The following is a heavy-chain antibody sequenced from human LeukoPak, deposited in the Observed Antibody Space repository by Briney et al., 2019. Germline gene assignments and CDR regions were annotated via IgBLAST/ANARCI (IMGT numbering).Heavy chain of an antibody. CDR1: GFTFSSYA. V-gene: IGHV3-64D*09. Sequence: GGSLRLSCAASGFTFSSYAMHWVRQATGKGLEYVSAISSNGGSTYYADSVKGRFTISRDNSKNTLYLQMSSLRAEDTAVYYCVKDERYYDFWSGYYITLNYYFDYWGQGTLVTVSS. CDR2: ISSNGGST. D-gene: IGHD3-3*01. J-gene: IGHJ4*02. CDR3: VKDERYYDFWSGYYITLNYYFDY.